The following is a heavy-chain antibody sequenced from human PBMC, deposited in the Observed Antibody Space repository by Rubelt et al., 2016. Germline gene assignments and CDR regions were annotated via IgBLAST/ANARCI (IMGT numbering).Heavy chain of an antibody. CDR3: ARVTPDSSGSTCFDY. CDR2: IYYSGST. J-gene: IGHJ4*02. Sequence: QLQLQESGPGLVKPSETLSLTCTVSGGSISSSSYYWGWIRQPPGKGLEWIGSIYYSGSTYYNPSLKSRVTISVDTCKNQSSLKLSSVTAADTAVYYCARVTPDSSGSTCFDYWGQGTLVTVSS. V-gene: IGHV4-39*07. D-gene: IGHD3-22*01. CDR1: GGSISSSSYY.